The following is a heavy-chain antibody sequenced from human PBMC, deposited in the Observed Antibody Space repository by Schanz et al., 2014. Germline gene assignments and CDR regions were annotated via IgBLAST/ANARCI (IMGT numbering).Heavy chain of an antibody. J-gene: IGHJ4*02. Sequence: EVQLLESGGGLAEPGGSLRLSCLASGFAFSSYGMNWLRQAPGKGLEWVSVIGVDGTTTYYADSMKGRFTISRDNSKNTLYLQMNSLRPEDTGLYFCAREGSGSHYRLDYWGQGTLVTVSS. V-gene: IGHV3-23*01. CDR3: AREGSGSHYRLDY. D-gene: IGHD1-26*01. CDR2: IGVDGTTT. CDR1: GFAFSSYG.